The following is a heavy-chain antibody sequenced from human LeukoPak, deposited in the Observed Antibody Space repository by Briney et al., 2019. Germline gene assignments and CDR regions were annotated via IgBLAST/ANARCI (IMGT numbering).Heavy chain of an antibody. J-gene: IGHJ4*02. V-gene: IGHV4-39*01. CDR3: ARVLPQWLARYYFDY. CDR2: IYYSGST. D-gene: IGHD6-19*01. Sequence: SETLSLTCTVSGDSISSSSYYWGWIRQPPGKGLEWIGTIYYSGSTYYNPSLESRVTISIDTSKNQFSLKLNSVTAADTAVYYCARVLPQWLARYYFDYWGQGSLVTVSS. CDR1: GDSISSSSYY.